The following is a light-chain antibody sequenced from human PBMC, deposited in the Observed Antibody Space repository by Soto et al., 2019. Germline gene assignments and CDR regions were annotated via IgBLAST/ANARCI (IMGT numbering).Light chain of an antibody. J-gene: IGLJ1*01. CDR2: RDS. CDR3: QVWDSSTV. CDR1: NIGSKN. Sequence: SYELTQPLSVSVALGQTARITCGGNNIGSKNVHWYQQKPGQAPVLVIYRDSNLPSGIPERFSGSNSGNTATLTISRAQAGDEADYYCQVWDSSTVFGTGTKVTVL. V-gene: IGLV3-9*01.